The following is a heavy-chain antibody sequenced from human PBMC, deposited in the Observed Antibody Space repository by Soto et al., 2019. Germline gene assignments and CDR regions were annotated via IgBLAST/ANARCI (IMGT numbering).Heavy chain of an antibody. J-gene: IGHJ6*02. CDR3: ARGLRFLEWLYYYYYYGMDV. D-gene: IGHD3-3*01. CDR1: GYTFTSYD. CDR2: MNPNSGNT. V-gene: IGHV1-8*01. Sequence: ASVKVSCKASGYTFTSYDINWVRQATGQGLEWMGWMNPNSGNTGYAQKFQGRVTMTRNTSISTAYMELSSLRSEDTAVYYCARGLRFLEWLYYYYYYGMDVWGQGXTVTVYS.